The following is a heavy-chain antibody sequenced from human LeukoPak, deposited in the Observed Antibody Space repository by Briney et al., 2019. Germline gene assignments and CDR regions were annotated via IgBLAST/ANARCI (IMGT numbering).Heavy chain of an antibody. J-gene: IGHJ4*02. CDR3: ARAAYDNSGYLTL. D-gene: IGHD3-22*01. V-gene: IGHV3-21*01. Sequence: GGSLRLSCAASGFSFSIYSMSWVRQAPGKGLEWVSSISSRSGYIYYAGSVKGRFTISRDSPKNTLYLQMNSLRAEDTAVYYCARAAYDNSGYLTLWGQGTLVTVSS. CDR1: GFSFSIYS. CDR2: ISSRSGYI.